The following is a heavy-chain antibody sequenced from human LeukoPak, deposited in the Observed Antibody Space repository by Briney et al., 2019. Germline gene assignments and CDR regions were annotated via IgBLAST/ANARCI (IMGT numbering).Heavy chain of an antibody. V-gene: IGHV3-21*01. J-gene: IGHJ4*02. CDR1: GFTFSSYS. CDR2: ISSSSSYI. Sequence: GGSLRLSCAASGFTFSSYSMNWVRQAPGKGLEWVSSISSSSSYIYYADSVKGRFTISRDNAKNSLYLQMNSLGAEDTAVYYCARARRGNYFDYWGQGTLVTVSS. CDR3: ARARRGNYFDY.